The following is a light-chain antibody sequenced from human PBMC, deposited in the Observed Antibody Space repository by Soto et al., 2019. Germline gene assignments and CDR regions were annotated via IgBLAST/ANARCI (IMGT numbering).Light chain of an antibody. CDR2: GAS. CDR1: QSVNSA. V-gene: IGKV3-15*01. J-gene: IGKJ1*01. CDR3: EQYQKWPPT. Sequence: EIVLTQSPATLSVSPGERATLSCRASQSVNSALAWYQQKPGQVPRLLIYGASTRATGIPARFTGTGSGTEFTLTISSLQSEDFAVYYCEQYQKWPPTFAQGTKVDMK.